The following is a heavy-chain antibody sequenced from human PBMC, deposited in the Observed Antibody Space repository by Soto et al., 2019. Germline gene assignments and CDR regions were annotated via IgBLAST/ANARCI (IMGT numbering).Heavy chain of an antibody. CDR1: GYTFTSYA. Sequence: QVQLVQSGAEVKKPGASVKVSCKASGYTFTSYAMHWVRQAPGQRLEWMGWINAGNGNTKYSQKFQGRVTITRDTSASTAYMELSSLRSEDTAVYYCASPSVGDFWSGYYDYYYYGMDVWGQGTTVTVSS. CDR3: ASPSVGDFWSGYYDYYYYGMDV. CDR2: INAGNGNT. V-gene: IGHV1-3*01. J-gene: IGHJ6*02. D-gene: IGHD3-3*01.